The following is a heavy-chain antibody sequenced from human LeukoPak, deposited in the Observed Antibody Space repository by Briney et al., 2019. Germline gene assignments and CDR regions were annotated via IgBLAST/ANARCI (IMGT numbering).Heavy chain of an antibody. D-gene: IGHD2/OR15-2a*01. V-gene: IGHV1-18*01. CDR1: GYTFTDYG. CDR2: ISARNGNT. Sequence: ASVKVSCKASGYTFTDYGITWVRQAPGRGLEWMGWISARNGNTNYSQRLQGRVTMTTDTSTSTAYMELRSLTSDDTAVYYCARDHALWSNCFDYWGQGTLVTVSS. CDR3: ARDHALWSNCFDY. J-gene: IGHJ4*02.